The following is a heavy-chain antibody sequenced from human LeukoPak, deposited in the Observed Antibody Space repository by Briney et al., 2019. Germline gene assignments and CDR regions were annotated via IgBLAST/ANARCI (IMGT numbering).Heavy chain of an antibody. CDR2: IYSGGST. V-gene: IGHV3-53*01. CDR3: ARGFMISDY. CDR1: GCTVSSNY. Sequence: GGSPRLSCAASGCTVSSNYMSWVRQAPGKGLEWVSVIYSGGSTYYADSVKGRFTISRDNSKNTLYLQMNSLRAEDTAVYYCARGFMISDYWGQGTLVTVSS. J-gene: IGHJ4*02. D-gene: IGHD3/OR15-3a*01.